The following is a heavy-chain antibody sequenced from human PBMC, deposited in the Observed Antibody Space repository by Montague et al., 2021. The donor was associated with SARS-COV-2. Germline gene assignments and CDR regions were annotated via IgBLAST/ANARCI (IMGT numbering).Heavy chain of an antibody. CDR2: IYWDDDK. D-gene: IGHD6-6*01. CDR1: GFSLSTRTVG. V-gene: IGHV2-5*02. CDR3: AHRLPAVAAFDY. J-gene: IGHJ4*02. Sequence: PALVKPTQTLTLTCTFSGFSLSTRTVGVGWIRQPPGKALEWLALIYWDDDKRYSPSLKSRLTITKVTSKNQVVLTMTNMDPVDTATYYCAHRLPAVAAFDYWGQGTPVTVSS.